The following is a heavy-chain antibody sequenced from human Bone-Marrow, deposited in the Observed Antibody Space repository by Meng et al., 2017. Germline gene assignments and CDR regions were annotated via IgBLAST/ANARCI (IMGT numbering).Heavy chain of an antibody. D-gene: IGHD1-20*01. CDR2: ISAYNGNT. CDR1: GHTFTSYG. J-gene: IGHJ6*02. V-gene: IGHV1-18*01. CDR3: AKDLRFNPYNWNDVENPIYGMDV. Sequence: ASVKVSCKASGHTFTSYGISWVRQAPGQGLEWIGWISAYNGNTNYAQKLQGRVTMTTDTSTSTAYMELRSLRAEDTAVYYCAKDLRFNPYNWNDVENPIYGMDVWGQGTTVTVSS.